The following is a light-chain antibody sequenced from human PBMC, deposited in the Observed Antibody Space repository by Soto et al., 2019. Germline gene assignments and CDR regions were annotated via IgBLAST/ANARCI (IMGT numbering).Light chain of an antibody. V-gene: IGKV3-11*01. CDR3: QKRVNGPT. CDR2: DVS. CDR1: QSVSSY. J-gene: IGKJ4*01. Sequence: EIVLTQSPATLSLSPGERATLSCRASQSVSSYLSWYQQKPGQAPRLLIFDVSKRATGIPARFSGSGFGADFNLPISSLEPEDFAVYYCQKRVNGPTFGGGTKVEIK.